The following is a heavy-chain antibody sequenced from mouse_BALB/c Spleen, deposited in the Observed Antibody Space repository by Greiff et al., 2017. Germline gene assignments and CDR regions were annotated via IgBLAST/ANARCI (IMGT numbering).Heavy chain of an antibody. CDR1: GFTFSSYA. CDR2: ISSGGSYT. CDR3: AREGTMITTGAWFAY. V-gene: IGHV5-9-4*01. D-gene: IGHD2-4*01. J-gene: IGHJ3*01. Sequence: EVHLVESGGGLVKPGGSLKLSCAASGFTFSSYAMSWVRQSPEKRLEWVAEISSGGSYTYYPDTVTGRFTISRDNAKNTLYLEMSSLRSEDTAMYYCAREGTMITTGAWFAYWGQGTLVTVSA.